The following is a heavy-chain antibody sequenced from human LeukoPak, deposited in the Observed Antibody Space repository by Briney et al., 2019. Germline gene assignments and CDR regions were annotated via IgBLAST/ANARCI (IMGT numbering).Heavy chain of an antibody. CDR1: GFTFSSYS. CDR3: AREQHTTYDY. Sequence: PGGSLRLSCAASGFTFSSYSMNWVRQAPGKGLEWVSYISSSSSTIYYADSVKGRITISRDNSKNTLYLQMNSLRAEDTAVYYCAREQHTTYDYWGQGTLVTVSS. J-gene: IGHJ4*02. V-gene: IGHV3-48*01. CDR2: ISSSSSTI. D-gene: IGHD6-13*01.